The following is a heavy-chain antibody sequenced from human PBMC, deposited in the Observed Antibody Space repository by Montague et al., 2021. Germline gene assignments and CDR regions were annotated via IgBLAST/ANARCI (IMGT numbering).Heavy chain of an antibody. J-gene: IGHJ4*02. CDR3: ARVGLTVAAGMIDY. Sequence: SLRLSCEASGFTFNNYFMSWFRQAPGKGLEWVSYIGTSSSFTRYADSVKGRFTISRDNAMNSLYLQMTAVRGEDTAVYYCARVGLTVAAGMIDYWGQGTLVTVSS. CDR1: GFTFNNYF. CDR2: IGTSSSFT. D-gene: IGHD6-13*01. V-gene: IGHV3-11*06.